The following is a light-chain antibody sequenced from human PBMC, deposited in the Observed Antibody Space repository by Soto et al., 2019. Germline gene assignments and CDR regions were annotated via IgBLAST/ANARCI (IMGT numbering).Light chain of an antibody. J-gene: IGKJ3*01. CDR3: QQHGSSPFT. V-gene: IGKV3-20*01. Sequence: EIVLTQSPGTLSLSPGERATLSCRASLSASSSYLAWYQQKPGQAPRLLIYGASSRATGIPDRFSGSGSGTDFTLTISRLEPEDFAVYYCQQHGSSPFTFGPGTKVDIK. CDR1: LSASSSY. CDR2: GAS.